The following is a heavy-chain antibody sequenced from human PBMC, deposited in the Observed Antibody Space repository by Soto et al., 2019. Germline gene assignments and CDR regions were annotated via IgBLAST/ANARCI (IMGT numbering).Heavy chain of an antibody. Sequence: QVQLVQSGAEVKKPGASVKVSCKASGYTFTSYGITWVRQAPGQGLEWLGWINGYNGNTNYAQKLQGRVTMTTDTSTSTAYMELRSLRSDDTAVYYCARMGDVPYYYYSMDVWGQGTTVTVSS. V-gene: IGHV1-18*01. J-gene: IGHJ6*02. CDR1: GYTFTSYG. D-gene: IGHD3-16*01. CDR3: ARMGDVPYYYYSMDV. CDR2: INGYNGNT.